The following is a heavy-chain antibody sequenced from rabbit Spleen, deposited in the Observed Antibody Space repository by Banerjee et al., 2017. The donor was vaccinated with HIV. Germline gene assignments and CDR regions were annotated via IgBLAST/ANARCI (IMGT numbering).Heavy chain of an antibody. D-gene: IGHD6-1*01. V-gene: IGHV1S45*01. Sequence: QEQVVESGGGLVQPEGSLTLTCTASGFSLSASDFIYWVRQAPGKGLEWIACVYTGSSGNTYYASWAKGRFVISKTSSTTVTLQMTDLTAADTATYFCARNNVGAPGYGHAIALWGQGTLVTVS. CDR3: ARNNVGAPGYGHAIAL. CDR2: VYTGSSGNT. J-gene: IGHJ3*01. CDR1: GFSLSASDF.